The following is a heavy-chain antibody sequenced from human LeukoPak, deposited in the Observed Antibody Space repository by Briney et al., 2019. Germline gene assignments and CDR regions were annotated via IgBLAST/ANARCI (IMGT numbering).Heavy chain of an antibody. D-gene: IGHD4-17*01. CDR1: GFTFDDYA. J-gene: IGHJ4*02. V-gene: IGHV3-9*01. CDR2: ISWNSGSI. Sequence: GGSLRLSCAASGFTFDDYAMHWVRQVSGKGLEWVSGISWNSGSIDYAASVKGRFTISRDNAKNSLYLQMNSLRAEDTAVYYCAREGETTVTTPWQPPRYFDYWGQGTLVTVSS. CDR3: AREGETTVTTPWQPPRYFDY.